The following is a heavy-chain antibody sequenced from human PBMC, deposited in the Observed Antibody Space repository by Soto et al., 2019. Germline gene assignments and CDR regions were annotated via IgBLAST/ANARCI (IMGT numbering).Heavy chain of an antibody. J-gene: IGHJ6*02. CDR3: ARGGYSSGFYYYYGMDV. V-gene: IGHV1-2*04. Sequence: ASVKVSCKASGYTFTGYYMHWVRQAPGQGLEWMGWINPNSGGTNYAQKFQGWVTMTRDTSISTAYMELSRLRSDDTAVYYCARGGYSSGFYYYYGMDVWGQGTTVTVSS. CDR1: GYTFTGYY. D-gene: IGHD5-18*01. CDR2: INPNSGGT.